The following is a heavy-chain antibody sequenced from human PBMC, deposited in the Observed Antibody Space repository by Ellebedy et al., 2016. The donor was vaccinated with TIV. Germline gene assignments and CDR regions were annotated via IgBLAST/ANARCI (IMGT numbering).Heavy chain of an antibody. CDR1: GASISTDF. D-gene: IGHD3-9*01. Sequence: SETLSLTCTVSGASISTDFWSWIRQPPGKGLQWIAYISNTGSTNYNPSLKSQVTMSVATSKNQFSLKLSPVTAADTDVYYCARVYDWSGGYYYGMDVWGQGTTVTVSS. J-gene: IGHJ6*02. CDR3: ARVYDWSGGYYYGMDV. CDR2: ISNTGST. V-gene: IGHV4-59*12.